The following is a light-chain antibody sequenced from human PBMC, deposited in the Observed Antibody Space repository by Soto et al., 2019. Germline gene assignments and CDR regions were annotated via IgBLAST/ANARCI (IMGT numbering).Light chain of an antibody. V-gene: IGKV3-20*01. Sequence: EIVLTQSPGTLSLSPGERATLSCRASQSVSSSYLAWYQQKPGPAPRLLIYGASSRATGIPDRFSGSGSETDFTLTISRLEPEDFAVYYGQQYGGSGLTFGGGTKVELK. J-gene: IGKJ4*01. CDR1: QSVSSSY. CDR3: QQYGGSGLT. CDR2: GAS.